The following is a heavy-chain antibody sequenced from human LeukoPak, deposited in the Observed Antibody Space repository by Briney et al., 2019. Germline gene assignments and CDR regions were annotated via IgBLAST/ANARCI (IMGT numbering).Heavy chain of an antibody. D-gene: IGHD3-22*01. CDR1: GYTFTGYY. V-gene: IGHV1-2*02. J-gene: IGHJ6*03. CDR2: INPNSGGT. Sequence: ASVTVSCMASGYTFTGYYMHWVRQAPGQGLEWMGWINPNSGGTNYAQKFQGRVTMTRDTSISTAYMELSRLRSDDTAVYYCAVDYYDSSGYDLFYMDVWGKGTTVTISS. CDR3: AVDYYDSSGYDLFYMDV.